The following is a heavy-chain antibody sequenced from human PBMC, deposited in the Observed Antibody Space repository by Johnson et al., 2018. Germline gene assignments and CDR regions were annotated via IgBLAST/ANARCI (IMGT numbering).Heavy chain of an antibody. D-gene: IGHD1-26*01. CDR2: ISYDGSNK. V-gene: IGHV3-30*03. Sequence: QVQLVESGGGVVQPGRSLRLSCAASGFTFSNYGMHWVRQAPGKGLEWVAFISYDGSNKYYADSAKGRITISRDNSKNTLYLQMNSLRGEETAVYHCARDAHSGTVYVFDHWGQGALVTVSS. CDR1: GFTFSNYG. J-gene: IGHJ4*02. CDR3: ARDAHSGTVYVFDH.